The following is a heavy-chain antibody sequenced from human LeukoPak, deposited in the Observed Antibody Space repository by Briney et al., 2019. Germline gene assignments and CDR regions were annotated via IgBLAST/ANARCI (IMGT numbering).Heavy chain of an antibody. CDR3: ARSDIPYSSSWLPGYYYYGMDV. J-gene: IGHJ6*02. V-gene: IGHV1-18*01. D-gene: IGHD6-13*01. CDR1: GYTFTSYG. CDR2: ISAYNGNT. Sequence: ASVKVSCKASGYTFTSYGISCVRQAPGQGLEWMGWISAYNGNTNYAQKLQGRVTMTTDTSTSTAYMELRSLRSDDTAVYYCARSDIPYSSSWLPGYYYYGMDVWGQGTTVTVSS.